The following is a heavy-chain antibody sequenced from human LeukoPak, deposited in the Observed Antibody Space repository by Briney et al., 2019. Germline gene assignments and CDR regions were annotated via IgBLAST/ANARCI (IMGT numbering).Heavy chain of an antibody. CDR3: ARAPSISWHNFDL. CDR2: MSDDGSQI. V-gene: IGHV3-30*04. D-gene: IGHD6-13*01. Sequence: PGGSLRLSCAASGFSFSSYPMHWVRQAPGTGQQRVAIMSDDGSQIYYTDSVKGRFTISRDTSKNTLFLQMSSLRAEDTAIYYCARAPSISWHNFDLWGRGTLVTVSS. J-gene: IGHJ2*01. CDR1: GFSFSSYP.